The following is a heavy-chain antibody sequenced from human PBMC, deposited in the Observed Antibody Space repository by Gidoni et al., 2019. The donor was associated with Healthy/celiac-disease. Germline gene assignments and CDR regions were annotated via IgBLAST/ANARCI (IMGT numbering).Heavy chain of an antibody. Sequence: QVQLVESGGGVVQPGRSLRLSCAASGFPFISYAMHLVRQAPGKGLVWVAVISHDGSNKYYADSVKGRFTISRDNSKNTLYLQMNSLRAEDTAVYYCARDLGRYSNYVGLDYWGQGTLVTVSS. V-gene: IGHV3-30-3*01. D-gene: IGHD4-4*01. CDR1: GFPFISYA. CDR3: ARDLGRYSNYVGLDY. CDR2: ISHDGSNK. J-gene: IGHJ4*02.